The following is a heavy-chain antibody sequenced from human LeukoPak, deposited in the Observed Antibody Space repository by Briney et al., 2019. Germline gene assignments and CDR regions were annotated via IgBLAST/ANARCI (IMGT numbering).Heavy chain of an antibody. CDR1: GFTLTTYW. CDR3: ARDQGISDRYSYGYGY. Sequence: GGSLRLSCAASGFTLTTYWMHWVRQAPGKGLVWVSRINSDGSRTSYADSVKGRFTISRDNAKNTLYLQMNSLRAEDTAVYYCARDQGISDRYSYGYGYWGQGTLVTVSS. D-gene: IGHD5-18*01. V-gene: IGHV3-74*01. J-gene: IGHJ4*02. CDR2: INSDGSRT.